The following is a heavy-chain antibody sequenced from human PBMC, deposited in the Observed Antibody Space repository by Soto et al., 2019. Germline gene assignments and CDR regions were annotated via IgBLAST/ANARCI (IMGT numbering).Heavy chain of an antibody. CDR3: ARDNYDYGDGLDFRYYYGMDV. CDR2: IIPIFCTA. D-gene: IGHD4-17*01. CDR1: GGTFSSYA. J-gene: IGHJ6*02. V-gene: IGHV1-69*01. Sequence: QVQLVQSGAEVKKPGSSVKVSCKASGGTFSSYAISWVRQAPGQGLEWMGGIIPIFCTANYAQKFQGRVTITADESTSTAYMELSSLRSEGTAVYYCARDNYDYGDGLDFRYYYGMDVWGQGTTVTVSS.